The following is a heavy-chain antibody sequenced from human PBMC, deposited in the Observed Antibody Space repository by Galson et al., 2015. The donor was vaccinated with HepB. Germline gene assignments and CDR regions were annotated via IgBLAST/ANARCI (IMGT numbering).Heavy chain of an antibody. V-gene: IGHV1-3*01. CDR1: GYTFTSYA. Sequence: SVKVSCKASGYTFTSYAMHWVRRAPGQRLEWMGWINAGNGNTKYSQKFQGRVTITRDTSASTAYMELSSLRSEDTAVYYCARGDIVVVVAATRYGMDVWGQGTTVTVSS. CDR3: ARGDIVVVVAATRYGMDV. CDR2: INAGNGNT. D-gene: IGHD2-15*01. J-gene: IGHJ6*02.